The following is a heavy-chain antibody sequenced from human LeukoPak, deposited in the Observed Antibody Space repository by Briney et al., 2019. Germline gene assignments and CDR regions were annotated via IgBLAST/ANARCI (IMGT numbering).Heavy chain of an antibody. CDR3: ATDRGYSYGYSDFWYYFDY. V-gene: IGHV1-46*01. CDR2: INPSGGST. D-gene: IGHD5-18*01. Sequence: ASVKVSCKASGYTFTSYYMHWVRQAPGQGLEWMGIINPSGGSTSYAQKFQGRVTMTRDMSTSTAYMELSSLRSEDTAVYYCATDRGYSYGYSDFWYYFDYWGQGTLVTVSS. CDR1: GYTFTSYY. J-gene: IGHJ4*02.